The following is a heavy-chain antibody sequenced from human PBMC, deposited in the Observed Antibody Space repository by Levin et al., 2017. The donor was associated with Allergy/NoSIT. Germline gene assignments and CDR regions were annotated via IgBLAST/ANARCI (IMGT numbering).Heavy chain of an antibody. Sequence: SGESLKISCAASGFTFSINWMSWVRQAPGKGLEWVASINQDASAAFYVDSVKGRFTISRDNAKNSLDLQMNSLRVEDTAMYYCARPHSAVTGIGWFDPWGQGTLVTVSS. V-gene: IGHV3-7*01. CDR1: GFTFSINW. CDR2: INQDASAA. J-gene: IGHJ5*02. CDR3: ARPHSAVTGIGWFDP. D-gene: IGHD6-19*01.